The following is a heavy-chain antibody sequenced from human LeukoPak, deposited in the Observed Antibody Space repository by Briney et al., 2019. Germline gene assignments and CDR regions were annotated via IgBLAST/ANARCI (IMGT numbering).Heavy chain of an antibody. CDR1: VYTFATYG. CDR2: ISANNGKT. D-gene: IGHD6-13*01. CDR3: AKVAGDRLDS. V-gene: IGHV1-18*01. Sequence: ASVTVSCTASVYTFATYGFCWVRQAPGHGLEWMGWISANNGKTKFAQKFQGRVTMTTDTSTTTAYMELTSLRPDDTAVYYCAKVAGDRLDSWGQGTLVTVSS. J-gene: IGHJ4*02.